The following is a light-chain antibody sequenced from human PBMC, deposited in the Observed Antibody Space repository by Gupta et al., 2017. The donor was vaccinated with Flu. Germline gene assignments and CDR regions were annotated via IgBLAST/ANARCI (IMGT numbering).Light chain of an antibody. V-gene: IGKV1-5*03. CDR3: QQYNNYWT. J-gene: IGKJ1*01. CDR1: QSISSW. Sequence: DLQMPQSPSTLSASVGDRVTITCRASQSISSWLAWFQQKAGKATKLLIYQASNLESGVPSRFSGSGSGTEFTLTISSLQPDDSATYYCQQYNNYWTFGQGTRVEIK. CDR2: QAS.